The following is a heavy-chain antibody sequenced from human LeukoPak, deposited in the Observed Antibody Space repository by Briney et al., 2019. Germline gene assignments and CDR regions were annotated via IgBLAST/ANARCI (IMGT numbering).Heavy chain of an antibody. D-gene: IGHD3-10*01. CDR2: IYHSGST. CDR3: ARVPMVRGVMSLAFDY. J-gene: IGHJ4*02. Sequence: SETLSLTCAVSGGSISSSNWWRWVRQPPGKGLEWIGEIYHSGSTNYNPSLKSRVTISVDKAKNQFSLKLSSVTAADTAVYYCARVPMVRGVMSLAFDYWGQGTLVTVSS. V-gene: IGHV4-4*02. CDR1: GGSISSSNW.